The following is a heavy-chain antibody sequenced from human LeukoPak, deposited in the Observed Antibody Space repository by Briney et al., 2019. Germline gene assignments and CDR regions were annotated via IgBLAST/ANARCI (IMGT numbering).Heavy chain of an antibody. CDR1: GYTFTSNY. CDR2: SHPSGGNT. Sequence: ASVKVSCKASGYTFTSNYMHWVRQAPGQGLEWMGISHPSGGNTNYAQKFQGRVTMTTDTSTSTVYMELSSLRSEDTAIYYCARDCSSTSCLGPVFDYWGQGTLVIVSS. D-gene: IGHD2-2*01. CDR3: ARDCSSTSCLGPVFDY. J-gene: IGHJ4*02. V-gene: IGHV1-46*01.